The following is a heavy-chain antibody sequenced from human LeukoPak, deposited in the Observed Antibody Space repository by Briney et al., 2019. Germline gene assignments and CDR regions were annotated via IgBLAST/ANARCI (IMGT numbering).Heavy chain of an antibody. Sequence: ASVKVSCKASGYTFTSYDINWVRQATGQGLEWMGWMNPNSGNTGYAQKFQGRVTMPRNTSISTAYMELSSLRSEDTAVYYCAREDLRMTTVTKAGNWFDPWGQGTLVTVSS. V-gene: IGHV1-8*01. J-gene: IGHJ5*02. D-gene: IGHD4-17*01. CDR3: AREDLRMTTVTKAGNWFDP. CDR1: GYTFTSYD. CDR2: MNPNSGNT.